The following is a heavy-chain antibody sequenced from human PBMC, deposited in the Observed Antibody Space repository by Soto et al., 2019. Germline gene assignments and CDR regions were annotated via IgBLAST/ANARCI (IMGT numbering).Heavy chain of an antibody. J-gene: IGHJ3*02. CDR2: ISSSGGTI. CDR1: GFTFRFSDYG. CDR3: VREALPYHDGNGYYVMAAFDI. V-gene: IGHV3-48*02. D-gene: IGHD3-22*01. Sequence: PGGSLRLSCEASGFTFRFSDYGMHLVRQAPGKGLEWVSYISSSGGTIYYADSVKGRFTVSRDNAKNSLYLQMNSLRDEDTAVYYCVREALPYHDGNGYYVMAAFDIWGQGTMVTVSS.